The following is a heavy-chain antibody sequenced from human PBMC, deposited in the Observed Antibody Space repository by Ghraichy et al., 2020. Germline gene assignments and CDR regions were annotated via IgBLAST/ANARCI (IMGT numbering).Heavy chain of an antibody. CDR1: GVTVSSNY. D-gene: IGHD3-22*01. CDR2: LYNSDNT. Sequence: GGSLRLSCEASGVTVSSNYMSWVRQGTGKGLEWVSVLYNSDNTYYADSVKGRFTISRDNSKNTVYLQMNSLRAEDTAVYYCASATYYYDSSGYYVGYYFDYWGKGTLVTVSS. J-gene: IGHJ4*02. CDR3: ASATYYYDSSGYYVGYYFDY. V-gene: IGHV3-53*01.